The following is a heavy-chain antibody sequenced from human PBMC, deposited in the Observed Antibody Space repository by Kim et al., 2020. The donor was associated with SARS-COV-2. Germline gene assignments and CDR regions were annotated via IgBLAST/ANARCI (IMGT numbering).Heavy chain of an antibody. CDR3: AKDQSFFMITFGGASGGMDV. CDR2: IHYEGSKK. J-gene: IGHJ6*02. CDR1: GFNFNNFG. D-gene: IGHD3-16*01. Sequence: GGSLRLSCAASGFNFNNFGMHWVRQAPGKGLEWVALIHYEGSKKYYADSLKGRFTISRDSSKNTLYLQMNSLRPEDTAVYFCAKDQSFFMITFGGASGGMDVWRQGTTDTLSS. V-gene: IGHV3-30*02.